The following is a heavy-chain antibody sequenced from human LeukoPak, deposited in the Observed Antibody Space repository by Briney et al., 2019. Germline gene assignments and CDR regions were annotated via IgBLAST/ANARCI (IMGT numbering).Heavy chain of an antibody. Sequence: GGSLRLSCAASGFTFSSYAMTWVRQAPGKGLEWVSSISDRDHNTYYADSVKGRFTISRDNSKNTLYLQMNSLRAEDTAVYYCARGGLSRAGLDFWGQGTLVTVSS. V-gene: IGHV3-23*01. CDR3: ARGGLSRAGLDF. CDR1: GFTFSSYA. D-gene: IGHD5/OR15-5a*01. J-gene: IGHJ4*02. CDR2: ISDRDHNT.